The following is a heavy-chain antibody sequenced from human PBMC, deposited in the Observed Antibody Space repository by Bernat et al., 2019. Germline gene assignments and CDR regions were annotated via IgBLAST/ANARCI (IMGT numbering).Heavy chain of an antibody. CDR1: GGSFSGYY. V-gene: IGHV4-34*01. D-gene: IGHD1-26*01. CDR2: INHSGST. CDR3: ARISGGSYD. J-gene: IGHJ4*02. Sequence: QVQLQQWGAGLLKPSDILSLTCAVYGGSFSGYYCSWIRQPPGKGLEWIGEINHSGSTNYNPSLKSRVTISVDTSKYQFSLNLSYVTAADTTVYYCARISGGSYDGGQGTLITVST.